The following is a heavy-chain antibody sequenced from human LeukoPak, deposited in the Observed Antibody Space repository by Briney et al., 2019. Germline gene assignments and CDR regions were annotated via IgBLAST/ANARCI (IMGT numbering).Heavy chain of an antibody. D-gene: IGHD6-19*01. CDR2: MSSDGGDI. J-gene: IGHJ4*02. Sequence: GGSLRLSCAASGFTFSRYGMYWVRQAPGKGLEWLAVMSSDGGDIYYADSVKGRFTISRDNSKNTLYLQMNSLRAEDTAVYYCSKTIAVADPTDYWGQGTLVTVSS. CDR3: SKTIAVADPTDY. CDR1: GFTFSRYG. V-gene: IGHV3-30*18.